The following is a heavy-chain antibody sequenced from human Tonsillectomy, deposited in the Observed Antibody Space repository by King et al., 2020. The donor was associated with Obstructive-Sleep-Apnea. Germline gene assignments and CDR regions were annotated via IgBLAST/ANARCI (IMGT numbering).Heavy chain of an antibody. CDR2: IKTKTQGGTT. V-gene: IGHV3-15*05. J-gene: IGHJ4*02. CDR3: PTYDWKAGFDH. D-gene: IGHD1-1*01. CDR1: GFTFNNAW. Sequence: VQLVESGGGLVKPGGSLRLSCAASGFTFNNAWMNWVRQAPGKGLEWVGRIKTKTQGGTTDYGAPVKARFTISRDDSKTTLYLQLNSLKTEDTAVYYCPTYDWKAGFDHWGQGTLVTVSS.